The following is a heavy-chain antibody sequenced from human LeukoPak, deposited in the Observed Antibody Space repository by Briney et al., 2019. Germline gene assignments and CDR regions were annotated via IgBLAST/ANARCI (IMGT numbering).Heavy chain of an antibody. CDR2: ISVSGNT. D-gene: IGHD3-16*01. J-gene: IGHJ6*03. CDR3: AREVYDYVWGSYYYYMDV. V-gene: IGHV3-23*01. Sequence: GGSLRLSCAASGFTLSSYAMSWVRQGPGKGLEWVSAISVSGNTYHADSVKGRFTISRDSSKNTLYLQMNSLRAGDAAVYYCAREVYDYVWGSYYYYMDVWGKGTTVTVSS. CDR1: GFTLSSYA.